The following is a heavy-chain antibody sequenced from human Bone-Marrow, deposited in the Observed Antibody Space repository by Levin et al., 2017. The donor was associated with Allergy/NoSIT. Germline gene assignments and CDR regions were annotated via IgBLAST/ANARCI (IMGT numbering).Heavy chain of an antibody. J-gene: IGHJ5*02. Sequence: ASVNVSCKASGYTFTNYDINWVRQATGQGFEWMGWINPSGNTGYSQKFQGRVTLTRDTSISTAYMELSSLTSEDAAVYYCVRGRDYHDTSGYYFWNWFDRWGQGTLVTVSS. CDR1: GYTFTNYD. CDR2: INPSGNT. CDR3: VRGRDYHDTSGYYFWNWFDR. V-gene: IGHV1-8*01. D-gene: IGHD3-22*01.